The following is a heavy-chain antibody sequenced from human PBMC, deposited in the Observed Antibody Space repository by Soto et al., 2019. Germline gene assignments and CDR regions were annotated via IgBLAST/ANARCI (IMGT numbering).Heavy chain of an antibody. CDR2: INAYNGNT. CDR1: GYRFTSYG. Sequence: ASVKVSCKASGYRFTSYGIGWVRQAPGQGLEWMGWINAYNGNTNYAQNLQGRVTLTTDTSTSTAYMELRSLGSNDTAVYYCAMVDVYVIPSPQDVWGQGTTVTVSS. CDR3: AMVDVYVIPSPQDV. D-gene: IGHD3-16*02. J-gene: IGHJ6*02. V-gene: IGHV1-18*01.